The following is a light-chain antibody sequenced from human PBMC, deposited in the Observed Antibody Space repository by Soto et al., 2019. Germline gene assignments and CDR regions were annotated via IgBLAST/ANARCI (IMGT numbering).Light chain of an antibody. Sequence: DIHMTDCPSALSASVWDRVTITCQASQDITNSLNWYQQKPGKAPNLLIFDASNLDAGVPSRFSGSGSGTYFTFTIHSLQPEDVATYYCQQYDHLSLTFGGGTKVDIK. CDR1: QDITNS. CDR2: DAS. V-gene: IGKV1-33*01. CDR3: QQYDHLSLT. J-gene: IGKJ4*01.